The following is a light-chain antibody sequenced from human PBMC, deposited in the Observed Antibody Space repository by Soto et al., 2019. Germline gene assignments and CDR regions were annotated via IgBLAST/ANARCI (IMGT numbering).Light chain of an antibody. CDR3: LVIFTGVGEV. CDR1: TGAVTSGHW. V-gene: IGLV7-46*01. J-gene: IGLJ1*01. CDR2: DTD. Sequence: QAVVTQEPSLTVSPRGTVTLTCDTSTGAVTSGHWPHWFQQKPGQAPRTLIYDTDNKHPWTPARFSGSLLGGKAALTLSGAQPEDEADYYCLVIFTGVGEVFGTGTKVTVL.